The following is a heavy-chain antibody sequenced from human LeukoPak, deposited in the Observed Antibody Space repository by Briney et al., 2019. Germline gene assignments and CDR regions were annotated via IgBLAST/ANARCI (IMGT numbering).Heavy chain of an antibody. CDR3: ARAPQLWLLADY. Sequence: RRSLRLSCAASGFTFSSYAMHWVRQAPGKGLEWVAVISYDGSNKYYADSVKGRFTISRDNSKNTLYLQMNSLRAEDTAVYYCARAPQLWLLADYWGQGTLVTVSS. D-gene: IGHD5-18*01. CDR2: ISYDGSNK. CDR1: GFTFSSYA. V-gene: IGHV3-30-3*01. J-gene: IGHJ4*02.